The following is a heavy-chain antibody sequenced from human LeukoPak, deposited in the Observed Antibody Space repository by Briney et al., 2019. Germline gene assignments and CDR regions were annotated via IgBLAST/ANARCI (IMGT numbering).Heavy chain of an antibody. D-gene: IGHD2-15*01. CDR2: INWNGGST. Sequence: PGGSLRLSCAASGFTFDDYGMSWVRQAPGKGLEWVSGINWNGGSTGCADSVKGRFTISRDNAKNSLYLQMNSLRAEDTALYYCARAAEPNIVVVVAAHLSRDYWGQGTLVTVSS. V-gene: IGHV3-20*04. CDR3: ARAAEPNIVVVVAAHLSRDY. J-gene: IGHJ4*02. CDR1: GFTFDDYG.